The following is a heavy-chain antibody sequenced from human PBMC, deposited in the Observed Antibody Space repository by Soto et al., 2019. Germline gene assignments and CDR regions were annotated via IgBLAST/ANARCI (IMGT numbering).Heavy chain of an antibody. CDR2: ISPNGAAS. D-gene: IGHD3-9*01. CDR3: VKLTDY. V-gene: IGHV3-64D*06. Sequence: GGSLRLSCSASGFSFSTYDVHWVRQAPAKGLEFVAGISPNGAASYYADSVKGRSTISRDNSKNTLYLQMGSLTPDDTALYYCVKLTDYWGRGTLVTVSS. CDR1: GFSFSTYD. J-gene: IGHJ4*02.